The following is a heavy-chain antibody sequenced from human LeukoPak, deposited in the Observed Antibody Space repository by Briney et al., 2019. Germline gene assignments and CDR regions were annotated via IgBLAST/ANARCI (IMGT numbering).Heavy chain of an antibody. J-gene: IGHJ4*02. D-gene: IGHD3-10*01. CDR1: GFTFSDYY. V-gene: IGHV3-11*01. CDR2: ISKSDSTI. Sequence: GGSLRLSCAASGFTFSDYYMSWIRQAPGKGLQWISYISKSDSTIYYADSVKGRFTISRDNAKNSVYLQMNSLRAEDTAVYYCAKEGFGSGEAYWGQGTLVTVSS. CDR3: AKEGFGSGEAY.